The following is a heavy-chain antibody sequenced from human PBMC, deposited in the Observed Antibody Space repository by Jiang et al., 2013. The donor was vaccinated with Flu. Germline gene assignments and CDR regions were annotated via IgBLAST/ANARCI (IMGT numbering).Heavy chain of an antibody. Sequence: SGAEVKKPGASVKVSCKASGYTFTSYDINWVRQATGQGLEWMGWMNPNSGNTGYAQKFQGRVTMTRNTSMSTAYMELSSLRSEDTAVYYCARGRESLGATRSVYYYYYGMDVWGQGTTVTVSS. D-gene: IGHD1-26*01. CDR3: ARGRESLGATRSVYYYYYGMDV. CDR1: GYTFTSYD. J-gene: IGHJ6*02. CDR2: MNPNSGNT. V-gene: IGHV1-8*01.